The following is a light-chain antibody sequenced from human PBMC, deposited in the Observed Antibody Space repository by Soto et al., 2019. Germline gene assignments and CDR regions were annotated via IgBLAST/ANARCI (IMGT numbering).Light chain of an antibody. CDR1: RSNIGAGYD. V-gene: IGLV1-40*01. CDR3: QSYDSSLSAYV. J-gene: IGLJ1*01. CDR2: DNT. Sequence: QSALTQPPSVSGAPGQRVTISCTGSRSNIGAGYDVHWYRQLPGTAPTLLIFDNTNRPSGVPDRFSGSRSGTSASLVISGLRPEDEADYYCQSYDSSLSAYVFGTGTKLTVL.